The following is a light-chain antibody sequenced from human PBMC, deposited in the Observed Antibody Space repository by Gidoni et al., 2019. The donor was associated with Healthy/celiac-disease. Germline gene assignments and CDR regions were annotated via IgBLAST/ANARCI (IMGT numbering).Light chain of an antibody. Sequence: DIQMTQSPSSLSASVGDRVTITCQASQDISNYLNWYQQKPGKAPKLLIYDASNLETGVPSRFSGSVSGTDFTCTISSLQPEDIATYYCQQYDNLPIYTFGQGTKLEIK. CDR1: QDISNY. CDR2: DAS. CDR3: QQYDNLPIYT. J-gene: IGKJ2*01. V-gene: IGKV1-33*01.